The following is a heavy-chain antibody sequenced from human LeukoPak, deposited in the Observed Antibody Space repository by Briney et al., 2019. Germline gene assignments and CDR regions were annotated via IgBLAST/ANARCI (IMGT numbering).Heavy chain of an antibody. V-gene: IGHV3-23*01. Sequence: GGSLRLSCAASGFTFSSYAVSWVRQAPGKGLERVSAISSGGTGTFYADSVKGRFTISRDNSKNTLYLQMSSLRADDTAVYYCAKRGSAERAFDIWGLGTMVTVSS. CDR3: AKRGSAERAFDI. CDR2: ISSGGTGT. J-gene: IGHJ3*02. D-gene: IGHD3-10*01. CDR1: GFTFSSYA.